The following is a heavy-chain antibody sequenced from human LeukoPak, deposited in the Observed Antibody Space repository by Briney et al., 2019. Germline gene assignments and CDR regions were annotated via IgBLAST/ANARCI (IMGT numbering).Heavy chain of an antibody. CDR3: ARRASSEEYFQH. Sequence: RGESLKISCKGSGYSFTSYWIAWVRQMPGKGLEWMGIIYPGDSDTRYSPSFQGQVTISADKSISTAYLQWSSLKASDNAIYYCARRASSEEYFQHWSQGTLVTVSS. J-gene: IGHJ1*01. CDR2: IYPGDSDT. CDR1: GYSFTSYW. V-gene: IGHV5-51*01. D-gene: IGHD6-13*01.